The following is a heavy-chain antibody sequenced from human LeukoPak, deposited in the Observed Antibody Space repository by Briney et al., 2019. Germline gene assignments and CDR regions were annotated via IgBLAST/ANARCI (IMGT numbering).Heavy chain of an antibody. CDR1: GFTFSTYN. V-gene: IGHV3-21*01. CDR2: ISGSSRYI. Sequence: KPGGSLRLSCAASGFTFSTYNMNWVRQAPGKGLEWVSYISGSSRYIYYADSVKGRFTISRDNAKNSLFLQMNSLRAEDTAVCYCARESTSGWFPWGQGTLVTVSS. J-gene: IGHJ4*02. D-gene: IGHD6-19*01. CDR3: ARESTSGWFP.